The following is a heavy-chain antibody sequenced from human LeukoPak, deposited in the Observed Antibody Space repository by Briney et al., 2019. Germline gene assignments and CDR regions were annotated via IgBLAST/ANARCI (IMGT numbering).Heavy chain of an antibody. V-gene: IGHV1-69*05. CDR3: ASYVNYYDYVWGSYRSFDY. CDR2: IIPIFGTA. CDR1: GYTFPSYD. D-gene: IGHD3-16*02. Sequence: SVKVSCKASGYTFPSYDINWVRQATGQGLEWMGRIIPIFGTANYAQKFQGRVTITTDESTSTAYMELSSLRSEDTAVYYCASYVNYYDYVWGSYRSFDYWGQGTLVTVSS. J-gene: IGHJ4*02.